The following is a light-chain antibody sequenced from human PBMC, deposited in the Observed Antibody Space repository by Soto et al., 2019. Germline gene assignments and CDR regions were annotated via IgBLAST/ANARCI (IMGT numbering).Light chain of an antibody. Sequence: QAVVTQEPSLTVSPGGTVTLTCGSSTGAVTSGHYPYWFQQKPGQAPRTLIYDTSNKHSWTPARFSGSLLGGKAALTLSGAQPEDEAEYYCLLSYSGARERVVFGGGTKLTVL. CDR3: LLSYSGARERVV. J-gene: IGLJ2*01. V-gene: IGLV7-46*01. CDR2: DTS. CDR1: TGAVTSGHY.